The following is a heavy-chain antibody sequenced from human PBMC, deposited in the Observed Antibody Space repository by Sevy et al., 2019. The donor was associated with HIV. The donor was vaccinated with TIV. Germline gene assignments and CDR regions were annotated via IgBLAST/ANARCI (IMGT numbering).Heavy chain of an antibody. J-gene: IGHJ4*02. CDR3: ARLQLYGDFLDY. D-gene: IGHD4-17*01. V-gene: IGHV4-39*01. Sequence: SETLSLTCTVSGGSISSSSYYWGWIRQPPGKGLEWIGSIYYSGSTYYNPSLQSRVTISVDTSKNQFSLKLSSVTAADTAVYYCARLQLYGDFLDYWGQGTLVTVSS. CDR1: GGSISSSSYY. CDR2: IYYSGST.